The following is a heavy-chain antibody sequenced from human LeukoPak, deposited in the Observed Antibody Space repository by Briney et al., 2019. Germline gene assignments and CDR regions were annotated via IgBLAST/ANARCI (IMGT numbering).Heavy chain of an antibody. CDR2: ISGSGGST. CDR1: GFTFSSYA. D-gene: IGHD2-15*01. V-gene: IGHV3-23*01. CDR3: ADHFPYCSRGSCSYFDH. J-gene: IGHJ4*02. Sequence: GGSLRLSCAASGFTFSSYAMNWVRQAPGKGLEWVSGISGSGGSTYYADSVKGRFTISRDNPKNTLSLQMNSLRGEDTAIYYCADHFPYCSRGSCSYFDHWGQGTLVTVSS.